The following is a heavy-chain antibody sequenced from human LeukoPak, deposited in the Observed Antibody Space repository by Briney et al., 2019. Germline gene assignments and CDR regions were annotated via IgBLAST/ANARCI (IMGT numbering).Heavy chain of an antibody. Sequence: WGSLRLSFAAPGFTFSSYWIRWVRQAPGEGLEGGANIKQDGSEENFVDSVKGRFTISRDNAKKSLYLQMNSLRAEDTAVYYCARGSSAGASLRHDYWGQGTLVTVSS. CDR3: ARGSSAGASLRHDY. CDR2: IKQDGSEE. V-gene: IGHV3-7*01. J-gene: IGHJ4*02. D-gene: IGHD1-26*01. CDR1: GFTFSSYW.